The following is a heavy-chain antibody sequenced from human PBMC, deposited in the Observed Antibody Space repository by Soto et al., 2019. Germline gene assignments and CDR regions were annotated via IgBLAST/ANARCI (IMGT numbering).Heavy chain of an antibody. D-gene: IGHD3-3*01. CDR1: GYTFSDYY. J-gene: IGHJ4*02. V-gene: IGHV3-11*01. CDR2: IDTSSTTI. Sequence: QVQLVESGGDLVTRGGSLRLSCAASGYTFSDYYMSWIRQAPGTGLEWLSYIDTSSTTIYYADSVKGRFTISRDNAKNSLYLEMNSLRDEDTAVYYCASHYDMWSGYLSPVDYWGQGTLVTVSS. CDR3: ASHYDMWSGYLSPVDY.